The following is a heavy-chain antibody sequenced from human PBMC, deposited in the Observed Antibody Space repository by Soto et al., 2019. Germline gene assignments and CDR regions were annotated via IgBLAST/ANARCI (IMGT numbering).Heavy chain of an antibody. CDR2: IHSTGST. J-gene: IGHJ4*02. Sequence: SETLSLTCTVSGGSISSYYWSWIRQPPGKGLEYIGYIHSTGSTNYNPSLKSRVTFSVDTSKNQFSLKLTSVTAADTAVYYCARRGRGSQLYFDSWGRGTLVNVSS. D-gene: IGHD2-15*01. CDR3: ARRGRGSQLYFDS. V-gene: IGHV4-4*09. CDR1: GGSISSYY.